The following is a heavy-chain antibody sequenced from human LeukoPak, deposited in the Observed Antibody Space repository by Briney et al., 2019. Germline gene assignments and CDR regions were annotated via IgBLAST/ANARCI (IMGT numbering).Heavy chain of an antibody. CDR1: GYTFTGYY. CDR2: IHPISGDT. D-gene: IGHD1-20*01. Sequence: ASVKVSCKASGYTFTGYYMHWVRQVPGQGPEWMGWIHPISGDTNQAQKFQGWVTLARDTSISTAYMDLSRLTSDDTAVYYCARGLINGHDFDYWSQGTLVTVSS. CDR3: ARGLINGHDFDY. J-gene: IGHJ4*02. V-gene: IGHV1-2*04.